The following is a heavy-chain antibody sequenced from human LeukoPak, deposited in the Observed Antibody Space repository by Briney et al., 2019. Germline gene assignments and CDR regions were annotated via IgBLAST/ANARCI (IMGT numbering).Heavy chain of an antibody. D-gene: IGHD2-21*02. Sequence: SETLSLTCTVSGGSISSSSYYWGWIRQPPGKGLEWIGSIYYSGSTYYNPSLKSRVIVSVDTSKNHFSLKMNSVTAADTAVYYCARDLASCAGDCYSDGFDHWGQGTLVTVSS. V-gene: IGHV4-39*07. CDR2: IYYSGST. J-gene: IGHJ4*02. CDR1: GGSISSSSYY. CDR3: ARDLASCAGDCYSDGFDH.